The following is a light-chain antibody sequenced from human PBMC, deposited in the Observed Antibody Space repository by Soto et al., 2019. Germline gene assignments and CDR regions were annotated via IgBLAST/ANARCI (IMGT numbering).Light chain of an antibody. CDR3: MPALQKIT. J-gene: IGKJ5*01. CDR2: LGS. CDR1: QSILYSPNDKNY. Sequence: DIVMTQSPDSLAVSLGERATINCKASQSILYSPNDKNYLAWYLQKPGQYPQLLIYLGSNRASGVPDRFRVSGSGTDFTLKISRVEAEEVGVDYCMPALQKITVGQGTRLAIK. V-gene: IGKV2-28*01.